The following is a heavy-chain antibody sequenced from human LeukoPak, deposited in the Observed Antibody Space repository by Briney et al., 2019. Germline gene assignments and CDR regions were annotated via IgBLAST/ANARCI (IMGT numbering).Heavy chain of an antibody. CDR1: GGSISSYY. CDR3: ARQDGRYCSSTSCDNWFDP. V-gene: IGHV4-59*08. CDR2: IYYSGST. D-gene: IGHD2-2*01. Sequence: SETLSLTCTVSGGSISSYYWSWIRQPPGKGLEWIGYIYYSGSTNYNPSLKSRVTISVDTSKNQFSLKLSSVTAADTAVYYCARQDGRYCSSTSCDNWFDPWGQGTLVTVSS. J-gene: IGHJ5*02.